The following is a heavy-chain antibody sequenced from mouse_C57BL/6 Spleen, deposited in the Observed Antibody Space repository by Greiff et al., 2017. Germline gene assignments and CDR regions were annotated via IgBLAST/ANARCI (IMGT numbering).Heavy chain of an antibody. J-gene: IGHJ2*01. CDR2: IDPETGGT. V-gene: IGHV1-15*01. D-gene: IGHD1-1*01. CDR3: TRPTHYYGPDY. Sequence: QVQLQQSGAELVRPGASVTLSCTASGYTFTDYEMHWVKQTPVHGLEWIGAIDPETGGTAYTQKFKGKAILTADKSYSTAYMELRSLTSEDSAVYYCTRPTHYYGPDYWGQGTTLTVSS. CDR1: GYTFTDYE.